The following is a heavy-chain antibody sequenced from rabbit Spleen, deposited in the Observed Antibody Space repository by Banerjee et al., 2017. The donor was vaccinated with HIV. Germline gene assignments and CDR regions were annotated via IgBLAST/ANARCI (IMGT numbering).Heavy chain of an antibody. Sequence: QEQLEESGGDLVKPEGSLTLTCTASGFSFSSSYWICWVRQAPGKGLEWIACIYAGSSGSTYYASWAKGRFTISKTSSTTVTLQMTSLTAADTAAYFCANSNYANHGYELWGPGTLVTVS. CDR3: ANSNYANHGYEL. CDR2: IYAGSSGST. V-gene: IGHV1S45*01. CDR1: GFSFSSSYW. J-gene: IGHJ4*01. D-gene: IGHD6-1*01.